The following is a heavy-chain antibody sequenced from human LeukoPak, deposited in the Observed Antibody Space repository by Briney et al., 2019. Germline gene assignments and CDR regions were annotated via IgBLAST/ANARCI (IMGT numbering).Heavy chain of an antibody. CDR2: INPNSGGT. Sequence: SVKVSCKASGYTFTDYYMHWVRQAPGQGLEWMGWINPNSGGTDYAQKFQGRVTMTRDTSISTAYMELRSLRSDDTAVYYCADTYYYASGSSIDAFDMWGQGTMVTVSS. V-gene: IGHV1-2*02. D-gene: IGHD3-10*01. CDR1: GYTFTDYY. CDR3: ADTYYYASGSSIDAFDM. J-gene: IGHJ3*02.